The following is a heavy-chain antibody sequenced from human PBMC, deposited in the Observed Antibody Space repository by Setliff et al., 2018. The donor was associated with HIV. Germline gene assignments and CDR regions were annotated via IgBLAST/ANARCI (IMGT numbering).Heavy chain of an antibody. Sequence: GGPVKVSCKASGYKFTGHHIQWMRQAPGQGLEWMGRINPNMGDTQYAQKFQGRIIMTRDTSINTVYMELSSLTSDDTALYYCARQDIPTGYYLFDYWGQGTQVTVSS. J-gene: IGHJ4*02. CDR2: INPNMGDT. D-gene: IGHD3-9*01. CDR1: GYKFTGHH. V-gene: IGHV1-2*06. CDR3: ARQDIPTGYYLFDY.